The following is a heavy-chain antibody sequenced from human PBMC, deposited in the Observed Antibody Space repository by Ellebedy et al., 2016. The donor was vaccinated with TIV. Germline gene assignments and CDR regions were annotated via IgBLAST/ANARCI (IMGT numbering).Heavy chain of an antibody. CDR2: IYHSGST. V-gene: IGHV4-4*02. J-gene: IGHJ3*02. CDR1: GGTISSSDW. D-gene: IGHD3-10*01. CDR3: ARVRGTIPHAFDI. Sequence: MPSETLSLTCAVSGGTISSSDWWSWVRQPPGKGLEWIGEIYHSGSTNYNPSLKSRVTISVDKSKNQFSLKLSSVTAADTAVYYCARVRGTIPHAFDIWGQGTMVTVSS.